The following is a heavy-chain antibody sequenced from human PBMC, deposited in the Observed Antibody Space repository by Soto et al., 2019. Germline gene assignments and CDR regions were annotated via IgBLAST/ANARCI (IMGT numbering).Heavy chain of an antibody. CDR2: ISGSGGST. V-gene: IGHV3-23*01. CDR1: GFTFSSYA. Sequence: GGSLRLSCAASGFTFSSYAMSWVRQAPGKGLEWVSAISGSGGSTYYADSVKGRFTISGDNSKNTLYLQMNSLRAEDTAVYYCAREYCSSTSCYVLYYYYGMDVWGQGTTVNV. CDR3: AREYCSSTSCYVLYYYYGMDV. J-gene: IGHJ6*02. D-gene: IGHD2-2*01.